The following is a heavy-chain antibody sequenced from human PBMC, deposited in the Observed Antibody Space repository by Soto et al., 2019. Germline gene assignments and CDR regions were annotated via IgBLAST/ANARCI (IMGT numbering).Heavy chain of an antibody. D-gene: IGHD5-18*01. CDR2: ISGSGGST. CDR3: AKVAQIQLWLAPYYFDY. V-gene: IGHV3-23*01. CDR1: GFTFSSYA. J-gene: IGHJ4*02. Sequence: GGSLRLSCAASGFTFSSYAMSWVRQAPGKGLEWVSAISGSGGSTYYADSVKGRFTISRDNSKNTLYLQMNSLRAEDTAVYYCAKVAQIQLWLAPYYFDYRGQGTLVTVS.